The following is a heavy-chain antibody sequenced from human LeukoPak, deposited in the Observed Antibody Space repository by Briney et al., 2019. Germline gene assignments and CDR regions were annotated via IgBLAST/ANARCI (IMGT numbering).Heavy chain of an antibody. CDR2: ISWNSGSI. CDR1: GFTFDDYA. V-gene: IGHV3-9*01. Sequence: AGGSLRLSCAASGFTFDDYAMHWVRQAPGKGLEWVSGISWNSGSIGYADSVKGRFTISRDNAKNSLYLQVNSLRAEDTALYYCAKDIVATRGYYYYGMDVWGQGTTVTVSS. D-gene: IGHD5-12*01. CDR3: AKDIVATRGYYYYGMDV. J-gene: IGHJ6*02.